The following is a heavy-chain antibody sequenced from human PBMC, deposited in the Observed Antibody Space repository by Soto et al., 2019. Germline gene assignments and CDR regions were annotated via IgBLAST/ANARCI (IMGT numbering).Heavy chain of an antibody. D-gene: IGHD1-1*01. CDR1: GGTLTSYT. CDR2: ITPMVGMP. V-gene: IGHV1-69*02. Sequence: QVQLVQSGAEVRRPGSSVKVSCKASGGTLTSYTITWVRQAPGQGLEWLGRITPMVGMPNYAQKFQGRVTITAEKSTSTPTTSTAFMELSRLTSEDTAFYYCARAIGDDLRRPQFFDDWGQGTLVTVSA. J-gene: IGHJ4*02. CDR3: ARAIGDDLRRPQFFDD.